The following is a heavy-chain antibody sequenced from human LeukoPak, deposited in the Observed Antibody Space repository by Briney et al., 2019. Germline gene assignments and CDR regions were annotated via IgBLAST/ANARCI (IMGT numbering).Heavy chain of an antibody. Sequence: KPGGSLRLSCAASGFTFSSYSMNWVRQASGKGLEWVSSISSSSYIYYADSVKGRFTISRDNAKNSLYLQMNGLRAEDTAVYYCARDHDGYLDYWGQGTLVTVSS. V-gene: IGHV3-21*01. J-gene: IGHJ4*02. CDR1: GFTFSSYS. CDR2: ISSSSYI. D-gene: IGHD3-16*01. CDR3: ARDHDGYLDY.